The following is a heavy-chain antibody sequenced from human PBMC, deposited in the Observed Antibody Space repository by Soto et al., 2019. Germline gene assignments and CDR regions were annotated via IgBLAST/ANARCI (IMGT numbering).Heavy chain of an antibody. V-gene: IGHV3-9*01. CDR2: ISWNSGRR. Sequence: GGSLRLSCEASGFTLNDYAVHWVRQAPGKGPEWVSGISWNSGRRDYADSVRGRFTISRDNAKNSLYLQMNSLKFEDTALYYCARDVARCGGGSCTSYYYYYMDVWGKGTTVTVSS. D-gene: IGHD2-15*01. CDR1: GFTLNDYA. J-gene: IGHJ6*03. CDR3: ARDVARCGGGSCTSYYYYYMDV.